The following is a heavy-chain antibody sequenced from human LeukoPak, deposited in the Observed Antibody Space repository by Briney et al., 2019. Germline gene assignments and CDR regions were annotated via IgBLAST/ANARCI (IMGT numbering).Heavy chain of an antibody. V-gene: IGHV4-39*01. CDR1: GGSITRSQYY. Sequence: SETLSLTCSVSGGSITRSQYYWGWVRQPPGRGLEWIGSVYYTGSTYYTPSLRSRVSLSVDTSKHQFSLRLTSVTAADTAMYYCAWALVAPAPPLFNIWGQGTIVTVSS. CDR2: VYYTGST. CDR3: AWALVAPAPPLFNI. D-gene: IGHD2-2*01. J-gene: IGHJ3*02.